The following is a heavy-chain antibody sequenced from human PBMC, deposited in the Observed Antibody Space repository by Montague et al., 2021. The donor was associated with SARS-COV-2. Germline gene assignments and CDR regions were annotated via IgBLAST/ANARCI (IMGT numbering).Heavy chain of an antibody. V-gene: IGHV3-23*03. D-gene: IGHD3-9*01. CDR2: IHSAGRGT. CDR3: AKVGDILAGYSLINLDA. CDR1: GFTFSDSP. J-gene: IGHJ5*02. Sequence: SLRLSCAASGFTFSDSPMSWVRQAPGKGLDWVSVIHSAGRGTYYADSVKGRFTISRDNLKNTVYLQMNSLRDVDTAVYYCAKVGDILAGYSLINLDAWGQGTLVVVSS.